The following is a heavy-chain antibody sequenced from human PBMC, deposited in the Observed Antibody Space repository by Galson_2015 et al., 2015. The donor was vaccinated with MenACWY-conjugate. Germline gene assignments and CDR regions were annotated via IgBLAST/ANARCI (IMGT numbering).Heavy chain of an antibody. Sequence: QSGAEVKKPGESLRISCKGSGYSFTSYWISWVRQMPGKGLEWMGRIDPSDSYTNYSPSFQGHVTISADKSISTAYLQWSSLKASDTAMDYCARPSFITMVRGGDALDIWGQGTMVTVSS. J-gene: IGHJ3*02. V-gene: IGHV5-10-1*01. CDR2: IDPSDSYT. D-gene: IGHD3-10*01. CDR3: ARPSFITMVRGGDALDI. CDR1: GYSFTSYW.